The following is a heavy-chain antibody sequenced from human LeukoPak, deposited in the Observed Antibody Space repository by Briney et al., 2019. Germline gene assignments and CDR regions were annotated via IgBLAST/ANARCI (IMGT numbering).Heavy chain of an antibody. CDR2: INPNSGGT. V-gene: IGHV1-2*02. D-gene: IGHD5-18*01. CDR1: GYTFTGYY. CDR3: ARDPGYSSPRGDY. J-gene: IGHJ4*02. Sequence: GASVKVSCMASGYTFTGYYMHWVRQAPGQGLEWMGWINPNSGGTNYAQKFQGRVAMTRDTSISTAYMELSRLRSDDTAVYYCARDPGYSSPRGDYWGQGTLVTVSS.